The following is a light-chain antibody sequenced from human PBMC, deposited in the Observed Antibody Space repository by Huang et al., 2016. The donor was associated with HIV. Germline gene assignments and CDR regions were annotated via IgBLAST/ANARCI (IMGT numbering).Light chain of an antibody. CDR3: LQYYSVPQT. Sequence: DIVLTQSPASLAVSPGERATINCKSSQTVLYSLTKKDYLAWFLQKPGRPPRLLIYWATNRESGVPDRFSGSGSGTDFTLTINNLQAEDVAVYFCLQYYSVPQTFGHGTKVEIK. CDR1: QTVLYSLTKKDY. V-gene: IGKV4-1*01. CDR2: WAT. J-gene: IGKJ1*01.